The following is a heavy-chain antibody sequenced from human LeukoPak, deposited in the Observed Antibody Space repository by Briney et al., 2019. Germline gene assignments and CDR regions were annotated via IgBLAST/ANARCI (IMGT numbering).Heavy chain of an antibody. CDR3: ARFRGYSYGWDNWFDP. Sequence: PSETLSLTCAVYGGSFSGYYWSWIRQPPGKGLEWIGEINHSGSTNYNPSLKSRVTISVDTSKNQFSLKLSSVTAADTAVYYCARFRGYSYGWDNWFDPWGQGTLVTASS. J-gene: IGHJ5*02. V-gene: IGHV4-34*01. CDR2: INHSGST. CDR1: GGSFSGYY. D-gene: IGHD5-18*01.